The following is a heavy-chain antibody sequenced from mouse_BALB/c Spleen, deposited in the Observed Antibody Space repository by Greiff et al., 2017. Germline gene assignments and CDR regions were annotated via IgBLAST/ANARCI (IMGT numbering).Heavy chain of an antibody. V-gene: IGHV2-5-1*01. CDR3: AKTPDPEAMDY. CDR2: IWRGGST. Sequence: QVTLKESGPSLVQPSQSLSITCTVSGFSLTSYGVHWVRQSPGKGLEWLGVIWRGGSTDYNAACMSRLSIIKDNSKSQVFFKMNSLQADDTAIYYGAKTPDPEAMDYWGQGTSVTVSS. J-gene: IGHJ4*01. CDR1: GFSLTSYG.